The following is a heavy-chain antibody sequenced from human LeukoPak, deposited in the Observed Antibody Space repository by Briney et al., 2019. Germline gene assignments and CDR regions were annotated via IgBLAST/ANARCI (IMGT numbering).Heavy chain of an antibody. D-gene: IGHD5-12*01. Sequence: SETLSLTCTVSGGSISSYYWSWIRQPPGKGLEWIGYIYYSGSTNYNPSLKSRVTISVHTSKYQFSLKLSSVTAADTAVYYCARKVATISSDAFDIWGQGTMVTVSS. CDR2: IYYSGST. CDR3: ARKVATISSDAFDI. CDR1: GGSISSYY. J-gene: IGHJ3*02. V-gene: IGHV4-59*12.